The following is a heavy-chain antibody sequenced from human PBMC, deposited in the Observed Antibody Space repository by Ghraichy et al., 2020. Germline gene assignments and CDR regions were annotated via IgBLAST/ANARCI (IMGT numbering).Heavy chain of an antibody. Sequence: SETLSLTCTVSGGSISSYYWSWIRQPPGKGLEWIGYIYYSGSTNYNPSLKSRVTISVDTSKNQFSLKLSSVTAADTAVYYCARGGQVDDFWSGYTYYYYGMDVWGQGTTVTVSS. J-gene: IGHJ6*02. D-gene: IGHD3-3*01. CDR2: IYYSGST. CDR3: ARGGQVDDFWSGYTYYYYGMDV. CDR1: GGSISSYY. V-gene: IGHV4-59*01.